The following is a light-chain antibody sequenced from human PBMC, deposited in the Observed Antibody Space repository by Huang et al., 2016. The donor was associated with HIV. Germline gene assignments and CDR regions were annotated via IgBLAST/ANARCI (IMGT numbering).Light chain of an antibody. CDR1: LSVGSY. Sequence: EIVLTQSPATVSLSPGERATLSGRASLSVGSYLAWYQQSPAQAARLLSYDASSRATVLPARFSGSGSGKDITLTIGSLAHEDSAVYYCQQRSDWPTFGQGTKVEIK. CDR2: DAS. J-gene: IGKJ1*01. V-gene: IGKV3-11*01. CDR3: QQRSDWPT.